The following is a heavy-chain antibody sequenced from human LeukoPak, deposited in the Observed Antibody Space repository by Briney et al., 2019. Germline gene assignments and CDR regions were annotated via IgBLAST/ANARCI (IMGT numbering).Heavy chain of an antibody. J-gene: IGHJ4*02. V-gene: IGHV3-7*05. D-gene: IGHD6-19*01. Sequence: GGSLRLSCAASGITFGSYWMTWVRQAPGKGLKGVANIKPDGSEKHYVDSVEGRFTISRDNAKNSLFLEMNSLRAEDTALYYCARPTSGWYAGGFDYWGQGILVTVSS. CDR2: IKPDGSEK. CDR1: GITFGSYW. CDR3: ARPTSGWYAGGFDY.